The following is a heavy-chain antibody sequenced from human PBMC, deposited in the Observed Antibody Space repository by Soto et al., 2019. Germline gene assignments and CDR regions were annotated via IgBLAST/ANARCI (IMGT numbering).Heavy chain of an antibody. J-gene: IGHJ4*02. D-gene: IGHD3-22*01. V-gene: IGHV1-3*01. CDR3: ARDGSGYSHAFDY. CDR1: GYTFTSYA. CDR2: INAGNGNT. Sequence: ASVKVSCKASGYTFTSYAMHWVRQAPGQGLEWMGWINAGNGNTKYSQKFQGRVTITRDTSASTAYMELSSLRSEDTAVYYCARDGSGYSHAFDYWGQGTLVTVSS.